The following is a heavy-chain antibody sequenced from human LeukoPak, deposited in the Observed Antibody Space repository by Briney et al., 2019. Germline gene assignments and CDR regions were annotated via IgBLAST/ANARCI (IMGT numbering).Heavy chain of an antibody. CDR1: GGSFRGYY. CDR3: ARIRFGYSYGYTLDY. V-gene: IGHV4-34*01. Sequence: PSETLSLTCAVYGGSFRGYYWSWIRQPPGKGLEWIGEINHSGSTNYNPSLKSRVTISVDTSKNQFSLKLSSVTAADTAVYYCARIRFGYSYGYTLDYWGQGTLVTVSS. J-gene: IGHJ4*02. D-gene: IGHD5-18*01. CDR2: INHSGST.